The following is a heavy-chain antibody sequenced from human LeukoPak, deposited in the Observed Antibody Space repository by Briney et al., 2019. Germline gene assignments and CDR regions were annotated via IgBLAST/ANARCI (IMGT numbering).Heavy chain of an antibody. Sequence: PSETLSLTCTVSGGSISSGGYYWSWIRQHPGQGLEWIGYIYYSGSTYYNPSLKSRVTISVYTSKIQFSLKLSSVTAADTAVYYCASVRGYSGYDWSPYYYYGMDVWGQGTTVTVSS. CDR3: ASVRGYSGYDWSPYYYYGMDV. CDR2: IYYSGST. V-gene: IGHV4-31*03. D-gene: IGHD5-12*01. J-gene: IGHJ6*02. CDR1: GGSISSGGYY.